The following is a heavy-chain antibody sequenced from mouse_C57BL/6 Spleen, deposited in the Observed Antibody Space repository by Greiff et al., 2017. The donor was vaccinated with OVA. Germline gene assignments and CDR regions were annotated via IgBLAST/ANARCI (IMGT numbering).Heavy chain of an antibody. J-gene: IGHJ2*01. D-gene: IGHD1-3*01. CDR3: VRWSGNYVDY. CDR2: IYPRSGNT. CDR1: GYTFTSYG. Sequence: QVQLQQSGAELARPGASVKLSCKASGYTFTSYGISWVKQRTGQGLEWIGEIYPRSGNTYYNEKFKGKATLTADKSSSTAYMELRSLTSEDSAVYFCVRWSGNYVDYRGQGTTLTVSS. V-gene: IGHV1-81*01.